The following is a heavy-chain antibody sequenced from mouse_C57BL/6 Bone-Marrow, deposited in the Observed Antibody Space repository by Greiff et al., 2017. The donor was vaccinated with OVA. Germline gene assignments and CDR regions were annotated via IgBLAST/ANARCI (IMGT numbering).Heavy chain of an antibody. V-gene: IGHV1-82*01. Sequence: QVQLQQSGPELVKPGASVKISCKASGYAFSSSWMNWVKQRPGKGLEWIGRIYPGDGDTNYNGKFKGKATLTADKSSSTAYMQLSSLTSEDSAVYCCARQGPYYGSAWFAYWGQGTLVTVSA. CDR2: IYPGDGDT. CDR1: GYAFSSSW. D-gene: IGHD1-1*01. CDR3: ARQGPYYGSAWFAY. J-gene: IGHJ3*01.